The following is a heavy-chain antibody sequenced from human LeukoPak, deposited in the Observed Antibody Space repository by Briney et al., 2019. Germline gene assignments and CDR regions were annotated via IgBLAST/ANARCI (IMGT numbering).Heavy chain of an antibody. J-gene: IGHJ3*02. CDR3: ARDLRVEAFDI. D-gene: IGHD5-24*01. CDR2: IYHSGST. V-gene: IGHV4-38-2*02. Sequence: SETLSLTCTVSGYSISSSYYWGWIRQPPGKGLEWIGSIYHSGSTYYNPSLKSRVTISVDTSKNQFSLKLSSVTAADTAVYYCARDLRVEAFDIWGQGTMVTVSS. CDR1: GYSISSSYY.